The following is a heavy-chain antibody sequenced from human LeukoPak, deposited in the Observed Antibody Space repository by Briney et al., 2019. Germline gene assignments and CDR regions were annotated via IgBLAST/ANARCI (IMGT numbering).Heavy chain of an antibody. Sequence: SVKVSCKASGGTFSSYAISWVRQAPGQGLEWMGGFIPIFGTANYAQKFQGRVTITADESTRTAYLELSSLRSEDTAVYYCARVKSGELYSGYDRGAFDIWGQGTMVTVSS. V-gene: IGHV1-69*01. CDR2: FIPIFGTA. J-gene: IGHJ3*02. D-gene: IGHD5-12*01. CDR1: GGTFSSYA. CDR3: ARVKSGELYSGYDRGAFDI.